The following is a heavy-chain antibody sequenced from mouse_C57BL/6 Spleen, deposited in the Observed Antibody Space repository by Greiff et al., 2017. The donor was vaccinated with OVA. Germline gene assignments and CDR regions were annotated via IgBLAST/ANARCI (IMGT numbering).Heavy chain of an antibody. CDR2: INPYNGGT. J-gene: IGHJ1*03. CDR1: GYTFTDYY. Sequence: VQLQQSGPVLVKPGASVKMSCKASGYTFTDYYMNWVKQSHGKSLEWIGVINPYNGGTSYNQKFKGKATLTVDKSSSTAYMELNSLTSEDSAVYYCASGDYDGWYFDVWGTGTTVTVSS. D-gene: IGHD2-4*01. CDR3: ASGDYDGWYFDV. V-gene: IGHV1-19*01.